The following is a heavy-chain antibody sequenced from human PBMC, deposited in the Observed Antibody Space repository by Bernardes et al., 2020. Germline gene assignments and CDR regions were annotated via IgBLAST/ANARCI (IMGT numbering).Heavy chain of an antibody. CDR3: ARDSLLHLGDPSGDY. D-gene: IGHD3-16*01. CDR1: GFTFSSYS. CDR2: ISSSSSYI. Sequence: GGSLRLSCAASGFTFSSYSINWVRQAPGKGLEWVSSISSSSSYIYYADSVKGRFTISRDNAKNSLYLQMNSLRAEDTAVYYCARDSLLHLGDPSGDYWGQGTLVTVSS. J-gene: IGHJ4*02. V-gene: IGHV3-21*01.